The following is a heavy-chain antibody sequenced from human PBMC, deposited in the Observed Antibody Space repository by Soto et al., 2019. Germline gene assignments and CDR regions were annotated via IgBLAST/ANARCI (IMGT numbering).Heavy chain of an antibody. CDR1: GFTFSGSA. V-gene: IGHV3-73*01. CDR3: TRHFSRSTTFDY. Sequence: PGGSLRLSCAASGFTFSGSAMHWVRQASGKGLEWVGRIRSKANSYATAYAASVKGRFTISRDDSKNTAYLQMNSLKTEDTAVYYCTRHFSRSTTFDYWGQGTLVTVSS. J-gene: IGHJ4*02. CDR2: IRSKANSYAT. D-gene: IGHD1-1*01.